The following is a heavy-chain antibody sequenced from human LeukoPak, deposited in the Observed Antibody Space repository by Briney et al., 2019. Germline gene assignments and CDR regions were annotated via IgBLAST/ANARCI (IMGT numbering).Heavy chain of an antibody. CDR3: ARASGSPRIYYMDV. Sequence: PSETLSLTCTVSGGSISSGSYNWGWIRQPPGKGLEWIGSMYYSGITYYNPSLKSRVTISVDTSKNQFSLKLRSVTAADTAVYYCARASGSPRIYYMDVWGKGTTVTVSS. V-gene: IGHV4-39*01. D-gene: IGHD1-26*01. J-gene: IGHJ6*03. CDR2: MYYSGIT. CDR1: GGSISSGSYN.